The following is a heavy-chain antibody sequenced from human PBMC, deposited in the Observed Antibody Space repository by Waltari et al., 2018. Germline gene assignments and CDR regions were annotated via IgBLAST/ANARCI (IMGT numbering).Heavy chain of an antibody. CDR3: ARHAPYSSGYYADY. CDR2: IFGSTGST. CDR1: GGSFSSYW. J-gene: IGHJ4*02. Sequence: QVQLQESGPGLVKPSETLSLTCAVSGGSFSSYWWGWIRQPPGKGLEWIGSIFGSTGSTEYTPSLKSRATISGDTSKNQFSLRLSSVTAADTAVYYCARHAPYSSGYYADYWGQGVLVTVSS. V-gene: IGHV4-39*07. D-gene: IGHD3-22*01.